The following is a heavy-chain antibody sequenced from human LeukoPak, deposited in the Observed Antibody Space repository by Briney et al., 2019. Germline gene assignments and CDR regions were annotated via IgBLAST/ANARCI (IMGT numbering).Heavy chain of an antibody. Sequence: PGGSLRLSCAASGFNISSCGMYWGRQAPGQGLEWVSYISSRGSTTYYADSVKGRFTISRDNAKNSVYLQMNSLRAEDTALYYSAKYDQGSGSNLPWGQRTLVTVSS. CDR1: GFNISSCG. CDR3: AKYDQGSGSNLP. V-gene: IGHV3-48*03. CDR2: ISSRGSTT. J-gene: IGHJ5*02. D-gene: IGHD3-10*01.